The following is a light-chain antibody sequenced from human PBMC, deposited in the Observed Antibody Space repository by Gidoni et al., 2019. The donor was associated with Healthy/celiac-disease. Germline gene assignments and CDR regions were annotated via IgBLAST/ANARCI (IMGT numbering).Light chain of an antibody. Sequence: EIVMTQSPATLSVSPGERATLSCRGSQSGSSNLAWYQQKPGQAPRLLIYGASTRATGIPARFSGSGSGTEFTLTISSLQSEDFAVYYCQQYNNWPPSYTFGQGTKLEIK. J-gene: IGKJ2*01. V-gene: IGKV3-15*01. CDR1: QSGSSN. CDR3: QQYNNWPPSYT. CDR2: GAS.